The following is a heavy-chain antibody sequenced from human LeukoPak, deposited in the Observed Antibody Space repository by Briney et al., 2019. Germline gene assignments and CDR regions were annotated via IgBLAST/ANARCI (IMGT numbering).Heavy chain of an antibody. CDR3: ARDNASLGEFYYYYYYYMDV. Sequence: ASVKVSCKASGYTFTGYYMHWVRQAPGQGLKWMGWINPNSGGTNYAQKFQGRVTMTMDTSISTAYMELSRLRSDDTAVYCCARDNASLGEFYYYYYYYMDVWGKGTTVTVSS. J-gene: IGHJ6*03. D-gene: IGHD2-2*01. CDR1: GYTFTGYY. V-gene: IGHV1-2*02. CDR2: INPNSGGT.